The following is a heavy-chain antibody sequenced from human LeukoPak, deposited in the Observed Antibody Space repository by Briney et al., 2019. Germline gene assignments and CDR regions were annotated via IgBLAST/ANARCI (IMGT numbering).Heavy chain of an antibody. CDR3: AREEHEALRGYSYGYDY. D-gene: IGHD5-18*01. CDR1: GDSLSSNRAA. Sequence: SQTLSLTCPLSGDSLSSNRAAWHWPRHSPSRGREWLGSTYYRSKWYNDYAGSVKSRITIKPDTTKNQFSLQLNSLTPENTAVYYCAREEHEALRGYSYGYDYWGQGTLVTVSS. CDR2: TYYRSKWYN. J-gene: IGHJ4*02. V-gene: IGHV6-1*01.